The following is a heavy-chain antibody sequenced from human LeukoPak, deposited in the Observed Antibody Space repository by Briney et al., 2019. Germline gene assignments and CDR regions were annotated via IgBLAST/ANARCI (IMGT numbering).Heavy chain of an antibody. V-gene: IGHV3-53*01. D-gene: IGHD3-10*01. J-gene: IGHJ4*02. CDR1: GFTVSSNY. Sequence: GGSLRLSCAASGFTVSSNYMSWVRQAPGKGLEWVSVIYSGGSTYYADSVKGRFTISRDNSKNTLYLQMNSLRAEDTAVYYCARVAIYGSGFYFDYWGQGTLVTVSS. CDR2: IYSGGST. CDR3: ARVAIYGSGFYFDY.